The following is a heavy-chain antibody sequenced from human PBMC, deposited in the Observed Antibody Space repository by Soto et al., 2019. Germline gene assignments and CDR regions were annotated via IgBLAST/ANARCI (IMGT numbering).Heavy chain of an antibody. V-gene: IGHV3-33*01. D-gene: IGHD1-7*01. CDR1: GFTFSSYG. Sequence: QVQLVESGGGVVQPGRSLRLSCAASGFTFSSYGMHWVRQAPGKGLEWVAVIWYDGSNKYYADSVKGRFTISRDNSKNTLYLQMNSLSAEDTAVYYCARDVNHLELRRVYWFDPWGQGTLVTVSS. J-gene: IGHJ5*02. CDR2: IWYDGSNK. CDR3: ARDVNHLELRRVYWFDP.